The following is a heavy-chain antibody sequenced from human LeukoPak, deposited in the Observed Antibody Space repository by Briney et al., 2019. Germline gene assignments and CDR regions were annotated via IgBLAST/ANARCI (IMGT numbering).Heavy chain of an antibody. J-gene: IGHJ3*02. CDR1: GGSISSGGYY. CDR3: ARVSSGFAINAFDI. V-gene: IGHV4-30-4*02. CDR2: IYYSGST. Sequence: PSETLSLTCTVSGGSISSGGYYWSWIRQPPGKGLEWIGYIYYSGSTYYNPSLKSRVTISVDTSKNQFSLKLSSVAAADTAVYYCARVSSGFAINAFDIWGQGTMVTVSS. D-gene: IGHD3-22*01.